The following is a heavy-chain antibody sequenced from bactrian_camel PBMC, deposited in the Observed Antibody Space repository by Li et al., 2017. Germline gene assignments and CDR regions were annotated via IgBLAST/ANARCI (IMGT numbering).Heavy chain of an antibody. J-gene: IGHJ6*01. Sequence: VQLVESGGGSVQTGGSLNLSCVASGYGAGHTYNSVAVAWFRQAPGKDYEGLAVIGHEGSVMYVDSVKGRFTVSQDNAKNTLYLQMNSLQPEDTAMYYCAADPVSPYTYCSTQKHFVYWGQGTQVTVS. CDR1: GYGAGHTYNSVA. D-gene: IGHD3*01. CDR3: AADPVSPYTYCSTQKHFVY. CDR2: VIGHEGSV. V-gene: IGHV3S44*01.